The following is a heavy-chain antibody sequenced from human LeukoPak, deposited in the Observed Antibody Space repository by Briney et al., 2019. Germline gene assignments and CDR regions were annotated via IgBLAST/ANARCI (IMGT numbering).Heavy chain of an antibody. Sequence: GGSLRLSCAASGFTFRNYGMNWVRQAPGKGLEWVTIIWYDGSNKYYADSVKGRFIISRDNSKNTLYLQMNSLRAEDTAVYYCATVRGCGGDCYCLDYWGQGTLVTVSS. CDR2: IWYDGSNK. D-gene: IGHD2-21*02. CDR1: GFTFRNYG. CDR3: ATVRGCGGDCYCLDY. J-gene: IGHJ4*02. V-gene: IGHV3-33*01.